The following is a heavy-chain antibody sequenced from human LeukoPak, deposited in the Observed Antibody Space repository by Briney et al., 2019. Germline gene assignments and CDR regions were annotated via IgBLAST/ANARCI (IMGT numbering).Heavy chain of an antibody. CDR2: INHSGST. J-gene: IGHJ4*02. V-gene: IGHV4-34*01. D-gene: IGHD1-26*01. Sequence: SETLSLTCAVYGGSFSGYYWSWIRQPPGKGLEWIGEINHSGSTNYNPSLKSRVTISVDTSKNQFSLKLSSVTAADTAVYYCARSSVGARGFGYWGQGTLVTVSS. CDR1: GGSFSGYY. CDR3: ARSSVGARGFGY.